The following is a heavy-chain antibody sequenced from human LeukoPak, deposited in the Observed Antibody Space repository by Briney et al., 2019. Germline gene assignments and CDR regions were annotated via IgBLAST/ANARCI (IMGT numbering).Heavy chain of an antibody. D-gene: IGHD2-15*01. CDR3: ARPPRHDFDDSRVHDAFDI. CDR2: IYYSGSI. Sequence: SETLSLTCTVSGDSISSSRYYWGWIRQPPGKGLEWIGSIYYSGSIWYHPSLKSRVTISVDTSKNQFSLKLTSVTAADTAVYYCARPPRHDFDDSRVHDAFDIWGQGTMVTVSS. V-gene: IGHV4-39*01. CDR1: GDSISSSRYY. J-gene: IGHJ3*02.